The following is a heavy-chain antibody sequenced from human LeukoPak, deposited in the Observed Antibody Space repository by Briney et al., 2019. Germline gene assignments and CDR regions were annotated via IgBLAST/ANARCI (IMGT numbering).Heavy chain of an antibody. CDR3: ARGWFGDVYMDV. V-gene: IGHV4-59*08. D-gene: IGHD3-10*01. Sequence: PSETLSLTCTVSGGSISSYYWSWIRQPPGKGLEWIGYIYYSGSTNYNPSLKSRVTISVDTSKNQFSLKLSSVTAADTAVYYCARGWFGDVYMDVWGKGTTVTVSS. CDR1: GGSISSYY. CDR2: IYYSGST. J-gene: IGHJ6*03.